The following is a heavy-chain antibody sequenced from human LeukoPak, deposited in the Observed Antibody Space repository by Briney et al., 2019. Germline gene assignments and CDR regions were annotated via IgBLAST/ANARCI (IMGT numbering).Heavy chain of an antibody. J-gene: IGHJ6*02. Sequence: PGGSLRLSCAASGFTFSNYGIHWVRQAPGKGLEWVAIIWYDGTNKYYADSVKGRFTISRDNSKNTLYLQMNSLRAEDTAVYYCARDKLDWFLSSYYYYYGMDVWGQGTTVTVSS. CDR3: ARDKLDWFLSSYYYYYGMDV. D-gene: IGHD3-9*01. CDR2: IWYDGTNK. V-gene: IGHV3-33*01. CDR1: GFTFSNYG.